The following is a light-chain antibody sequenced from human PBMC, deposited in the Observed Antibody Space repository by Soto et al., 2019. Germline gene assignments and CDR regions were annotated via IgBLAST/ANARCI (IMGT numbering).Light chain of an antibody. CDR2: AAS. J-gene: IGKJ2*01. Sequence: AIQMTQSPSSLSASVGDRVTITCRASQGIRNDLGWYQQKPGTAPKLLMYAASSLQSGVPSRFSGSGSGTDFTLTISSLQPEDFATYYCLQDYNYPYTFGQGTKLEIK. CDR3: LQDYNYPYT. V-gene: IGKV1-6*01. CDR1: QGIRND.